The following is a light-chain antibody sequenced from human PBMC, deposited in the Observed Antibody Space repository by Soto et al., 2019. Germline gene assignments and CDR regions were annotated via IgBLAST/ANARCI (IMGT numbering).Light chain of an antibody. J-gene: IGKJ1*01. CDR3: QQYLNSRRT. V-gene: IGKV4-1*01. CDR1: QSVLYSSNNQNY. Sequence: DIVMTQSPDSLAVSLGERATINCKSSQSVLYSSNNQNYLAWFQQKPGQPPKLLIYWASTRESGVPDRFSGSGSGTAFTLTISSLQAEDVSVYYCQQYLNSRRTFGQGTKVEIK. CDR2: WAS.